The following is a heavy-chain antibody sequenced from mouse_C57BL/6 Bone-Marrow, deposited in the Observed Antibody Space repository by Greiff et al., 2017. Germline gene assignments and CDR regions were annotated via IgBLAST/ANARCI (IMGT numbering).Heavy chain of an antibody. J-gene: IGHJ3*01. V-gene: IGHV14-3*01. Sequence: VQLQQSVAELVRPGASVKLSCTASGFNIKNTYMHWVKQRPEQGLEWIGRIDPANGNTKYAPKFPGKATITADTSSNTAYLQLSSLTSEDTAIYYCASIYYDYDGIFAYWGQGTLVTVSA. CDR2: IDPANGNT. CDR3: ASIYYDYDGIFAY. CDR1: GFNIKNTY. D-gene: IGHD2-4*01.